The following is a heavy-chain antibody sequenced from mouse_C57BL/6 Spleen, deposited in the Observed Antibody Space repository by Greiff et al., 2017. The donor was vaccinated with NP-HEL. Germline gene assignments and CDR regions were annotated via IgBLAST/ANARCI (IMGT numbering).Heavy chain of an antibody. CDR2: INPYNGDT. Sequence: VQLQQSGPELVKPGDSVKISCKASGYSFTGYFMNWVMQSPGKSLEWIGRINPYNGDTFYNQKFKGKATLTVDKSSSTAHMELRSLTSEDSAVYYCATGYYVGYYAMDYWGQGTSVTVSS. D-gene: IGHD2-3*01. CDR1: GYSFTGYF. J-gene: IGHJ4*01. CDR3: ATGYYVGYYAMDY. V-gene: IGHV1-20*01.